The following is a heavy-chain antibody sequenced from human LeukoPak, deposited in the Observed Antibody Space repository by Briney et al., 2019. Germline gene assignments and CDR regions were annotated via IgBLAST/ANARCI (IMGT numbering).Heavy chain of an antibody. CDR3: ARSVGLLSPDY. CDR1: GFTVSSNY. D-gene: IGHD2-8*01. CDR2: IYSGGST. J-gene: IGHJ4*02. Sequence: PGGSLRLSCAASGFTVSSNYMSWVRQAPGKGLEWVSVIYSGGSTYYADSVKGRFTISRDNSKNTLYLQMNSLRAEDTAVYYCARSVGLLSPDYWGQGTLITVSS. V-gene: IGHV3-53*01.